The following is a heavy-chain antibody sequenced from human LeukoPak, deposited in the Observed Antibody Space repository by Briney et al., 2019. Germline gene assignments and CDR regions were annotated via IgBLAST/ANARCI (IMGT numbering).Heavy chain of an antibody. CDR3: ARAPVRGDLNWFDP. Sequence: PSQTLSLTCTISGGSISSGGYYWSWIRQHPGKGLEWIGYIHYSGSTYYNPSLKSRVTISVDTSKNQFSLKLSSVTAADTAVYYCARAPVRGDLNWFDPWGQGTLVTVSS. CDR2: IHYSGST. CDR1: GGSISSGGYY. D-gene: IGHD3-10*01. J-gene: IGHJ5*02. V-gene: IGHV4-31*03.